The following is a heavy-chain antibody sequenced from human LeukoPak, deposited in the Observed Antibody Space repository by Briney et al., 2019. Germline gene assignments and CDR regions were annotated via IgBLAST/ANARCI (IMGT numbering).Heavy chain of an antibody. Sequence: PSETLSLTCTVYGGSISSYYWSWIRQPPGKGLEWIGYIYYSGSTNYNPSLKSRVTISVDTSKNQFSLKLSSVTAADTAVYYCASAGYSYGYSGLGDWGQGTLVTVSS. D-gene: IGHD5-18*01. CDR3: ASAGYSYGYSGLGD. CDR1: GGSISSYY. V-gene: IGHV4-59*08. CDR2: IYYSGST. J-gene: IGHJ4*02.